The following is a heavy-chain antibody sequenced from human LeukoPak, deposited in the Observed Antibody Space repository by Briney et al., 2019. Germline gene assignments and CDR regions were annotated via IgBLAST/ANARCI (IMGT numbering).Heavy chain of an antibody. CDR1: GFTFSSYS. J-gene: IGHJ4*02. CDR3: ARGDSGSYYVYFDY. V-gene: IGHV3-21*01. D-gene: IGHD1-26*01. CDR2: ISSSSSYI. Sequence: GGSLRPSCAASGFTFSSYSMNWVRQAPGKGLEWVSSISSSSSYIYYADSVKGRFTISRDNAKNSLYLQMNGLRAEDTAVYYCARGDSGSYYVYFDYWGQGTLVTVSS.